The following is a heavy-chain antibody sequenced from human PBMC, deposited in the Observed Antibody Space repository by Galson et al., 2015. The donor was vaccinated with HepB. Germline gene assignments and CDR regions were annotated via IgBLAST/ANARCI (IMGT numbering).Heavy chain of an antibody. CDR3: AYGSDV. J-gene: IGHJ6*02. V-gene: IGHV6-1*01. CDR1: GDSVTSNSAV. Sequence: CVISGDSVTSNSAVWNWIRQSPSRGLEWLGRTYFRSKWRIDYAMSVKSRITISADTSDNQFSLLLRSVTPEDTAVYYCAYGSDVWGPGTTVSVAS. CDR2: TYFRSKWRI.